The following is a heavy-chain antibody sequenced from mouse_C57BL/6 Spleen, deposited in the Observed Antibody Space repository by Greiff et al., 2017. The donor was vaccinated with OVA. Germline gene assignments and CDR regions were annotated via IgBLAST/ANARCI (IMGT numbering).Heavy chain of an antibody. V-gene: IGHV1-64*01. CDR1: GYTFTSYW. Sequence: VQLQQSGAELVKPGASVKLSCKASGYTFTSYWMPWVKQRPGQGLEWIGMIHPNSGSTNYNEKFKSKATLTVDKSSSTAYMQLSSLTSEDSAVYYCARSGYYEDYYAMDYWGQGTSVTVSS. CDR3: ARSGYYEDYYAMDY. J-gene: IGHJ4*01. CDR2: IHPNSGST. D-gene: IGHD2-3*01.